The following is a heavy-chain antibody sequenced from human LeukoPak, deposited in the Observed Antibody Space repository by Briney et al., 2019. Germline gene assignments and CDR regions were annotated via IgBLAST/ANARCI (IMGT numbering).Heavy chain of an antibody. Sequence: PSETLSLTCAVYGGSFSGYYRSWIRQPPGKGLEWIGEINHSGSTNYNPSLKSRVTISVDTSKNHFSLKLSSVTAADTAVYYCASTEYYDFWSGYSHPFDYWGQGTLVTVSS. CDR2: INHSGST. D-gene: IGHD3-3*01. CDR1: GGSFSGYY. CDR3: ASTEYYDFWSGYSHPFDY. V-gene: IGHV4-34*01. J-gene: IGHJ4*02.